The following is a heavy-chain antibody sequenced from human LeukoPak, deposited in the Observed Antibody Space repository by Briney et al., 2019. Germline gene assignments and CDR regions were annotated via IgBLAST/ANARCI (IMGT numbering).Heavy chain of an antibody. D-gene: IGHD3-22*01. CDR3: AKRGVVIRVILVGFHKEAYYFDS. CDR2: ISDSGGRT. J-gene: IGHJ4*02. Sequence: GGSLRLSCAVSGITLSNYGMSWVRQAPGKGLEWVAGISDSGGRTNYADSVKGWFAISRDNPRNTLYLQMNSLRAEDTAVYFCAKRGVVIRVILVGFHKEAYYFDSWGQGALVTVSS. CDR1: GITLSNYG. V-gene: IGHV3-23*01.